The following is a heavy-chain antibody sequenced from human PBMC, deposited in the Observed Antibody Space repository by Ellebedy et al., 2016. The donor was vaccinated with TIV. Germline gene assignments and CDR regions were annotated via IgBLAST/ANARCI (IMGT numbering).Heavy chain of an antibody. Sequence: ASVKVSCKASPSIFLNYYINWVRQAPGQGLEWMGWISGHNDNTNYAQRFQDRLTLTTDTSTSTAYMELTSLRSDDTAVYYCAVLATVVNPHFDHWGQGSLATVSS. CDR3: AVLATVVNPHFDH. D-gene: IGHD4-23*01. V-gene: IGHV1-18*01. J-gene: IGHJ4*02. CDR1: PSIFLNYY. CDR2: ISGHNDNT.